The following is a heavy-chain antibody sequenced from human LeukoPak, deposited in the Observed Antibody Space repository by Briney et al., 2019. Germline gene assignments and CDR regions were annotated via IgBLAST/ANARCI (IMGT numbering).Heavy chain of an antibody. Sequence: PGGSLRLSCVASGFTFSMSWVRQAPGKGLEWISAISGSGGRTYYADSVKGRFTISRDNSKNTLYLQMNSLRAEDTAVYYCAREVKTYYYDSSGYHDYWGQGTLVTVSS. V-gene: IGHV3-23*01. J-gene: IGHJ4*02. D-gene: IGHD3-22*01. CDR2: ISGSGGRT. CDR3: AREVKTYYYDSSGYHDY. CDR1: GFTFS.